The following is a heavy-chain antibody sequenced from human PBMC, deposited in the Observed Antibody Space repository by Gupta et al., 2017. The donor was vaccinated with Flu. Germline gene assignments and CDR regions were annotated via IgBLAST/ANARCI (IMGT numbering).Heavy chain of an antibody. CDR1: GYPFTKHG. CDR3: ARDTRHSDT. J-gene: IGHJ5*02. CDR2: ISAYNGDT. Sequence: QVQLVQSGAEVKKPGASVRVSCRASGYPFTKHGINWVRQAPGQGLEWMGWISAYNGDTNYAQNLQGRVTMTTDTPTTTAYMELRSLRSDDTAVYYCARDTRHSDTWGRGTLVTVSS. V-gene: IGHV1-18*01.